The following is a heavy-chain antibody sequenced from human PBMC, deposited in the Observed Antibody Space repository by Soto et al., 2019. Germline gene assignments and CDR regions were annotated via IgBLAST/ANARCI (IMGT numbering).Heavy chain of an antibody. CDR2: IFYTGST. CDR1: GGSIHDYY. J-gene: IGHJ4*02. Sequence: QVQLQESGPGLVKPSQTLSLTCTVSGGSIHDYYWVWIRQPPGKGLEWIGSIFYTGSTDYNPSLKSRVTLSLATSKNQFSLNLSSVTAADTAVYYCARVKRGAFDHWGQGALVTVSS. CDR3: ARVKRGAFDH. V-gene: IGHV4-59*01.